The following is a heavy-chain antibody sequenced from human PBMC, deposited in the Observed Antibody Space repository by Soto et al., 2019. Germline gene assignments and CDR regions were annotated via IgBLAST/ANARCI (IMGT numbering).Heavy chain of an antibody. CDR2: IHSSGSP. CDR1: GDSSNNSNYH. CDR3: ARHPIIPTTGPHDC. J-gene: IGHJ4*02. Sequence: PSEALSLTCIVSGDSSNNSNYHWVLIRQAPGKGLEWIGSIHSSGSPHYTPSLERRVTISLDTSKNELSLKVTSVTATDTAVYYCARHPIIPTTGPHDCWGQGTLVTVSS. V-gene: IGHV4-39*01. D-gene: IGHD1-1*01.